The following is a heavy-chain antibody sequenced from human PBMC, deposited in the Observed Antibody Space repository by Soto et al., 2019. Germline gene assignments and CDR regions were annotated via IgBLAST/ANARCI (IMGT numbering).Heavy chain of an antibody. CDR1: GFTFNSYW. D-gene: IGHD2-2*01. CDR3: TRDYQGTFKYHFDY. V-gene: IGHV3-7*04. J-gene: IGHJ4*02. Sequence: EVQLVESGGGLVQPGGSLRLSCAASGFTFNSYWMSWVRQAPGKGLEWVANIKQDASEKYYVDSVKGRFTISRANADNSLFLQTNSLRAEDTAVYHCTRDYQGTFKYHFDYWGQGTLVTVSS. CDR2: IKQDASEK.